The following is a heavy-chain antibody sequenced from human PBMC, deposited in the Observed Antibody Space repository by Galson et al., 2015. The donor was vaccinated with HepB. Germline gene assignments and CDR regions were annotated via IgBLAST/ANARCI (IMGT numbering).Heavy chain of an antibody. V-gene: IGHV1-18*01. Sequence: SVKVSCKASGYTFTSYGISWVRQAPGQGLEWMGWISAYNGNTNYAQKLQGRVTMTADKSTSTAYMELRSLRSDDTAVYYCSRDRGSGGYYVGGPNKAELKIHLNYWGQGTLVTVSS. CDR3: SRDRGSGGYYVGGPNKAELKIHLNY. CDR2: ISAYNGNT. CDR1: GYTFTSYG. D-gene: IGHD1-26*01. J-gene: IGHJ4*02.